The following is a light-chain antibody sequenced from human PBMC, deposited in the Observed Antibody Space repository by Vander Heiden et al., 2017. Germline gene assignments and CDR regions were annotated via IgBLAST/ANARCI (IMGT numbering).Light chain of an antibody. V-gene: IGLV7-43*01. Sequence: QTVVTPEPSLTVSPGGTVTLTCASSTGAVTSGHYPNWFQQKPGQAPRALIYSTTNKPSWTPARFSGSLVGGKAALTLSGVQPEDEAEYYCLLYYGGVRVFGGGTRLTVL. J-gene: IGLJ2*01. CDR2: STT. CDR3: LLYYGGVRV. CDR1: TGAVTSGHY.